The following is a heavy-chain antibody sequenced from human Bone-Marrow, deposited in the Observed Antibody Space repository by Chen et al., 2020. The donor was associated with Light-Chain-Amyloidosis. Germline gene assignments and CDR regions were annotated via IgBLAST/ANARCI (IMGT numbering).Heavy chain of an antibody. D-gene: IGHD3-22*01. V-gene: IGHV1-18*04. CDR3: ARGAITMIFRGYDF. CDR1: GYTFTSYG. CDR2: FSVYNGNT. J-gene: IGHJ4*02. Sequence: QVQLVQSGAEVKRPGASVRVSCKTFGYTFTSYGIAWVRQAPGQGLEWMGWFSVYNGNTNLAQKFLGRATMTTDISTTTAYMELRSLRSDDTAVYYCARGAITMIFRGYDFWGQGTLVTVSS.